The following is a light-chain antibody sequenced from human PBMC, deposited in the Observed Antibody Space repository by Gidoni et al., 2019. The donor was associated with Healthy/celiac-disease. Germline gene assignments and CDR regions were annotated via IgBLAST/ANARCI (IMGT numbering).Light chain of an antibody. CDR3: QQSYSTPPCT. CDR1: QSISSY. V-gene: IGKV1-39*01. Sequence: DIQMNQSPSSLSASVGDSVNITCRASQSISSYLTWYQQKPGNAPKLLIYAASSLQSWVTSRFSGSGSGTDFTLTISSLQPEDFATYYCQQSYSTPPCTFGQGTKLEIK. J-gene: IGKJ2*02. CDR2: AAS.